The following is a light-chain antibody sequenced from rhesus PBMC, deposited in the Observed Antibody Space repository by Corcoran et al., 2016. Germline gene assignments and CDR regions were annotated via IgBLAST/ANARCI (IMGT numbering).Light chain of an antibody. CDR2: KAS. CDR3: LQYSSSPLT. CDR1: QSISSW. Sequence: DIQMTQSPSSLSASVGDTVTITCRASQSISSWLDWYQQNPGKVPKLLIYKASSLQSGVPSRFSGSGSGTDFTLTISSLQPEDFVTYYCLQYSSSPLTFGGGTKVEIK. V-gene: IGKV1-22*01. J-gene: IGKJ4*01.